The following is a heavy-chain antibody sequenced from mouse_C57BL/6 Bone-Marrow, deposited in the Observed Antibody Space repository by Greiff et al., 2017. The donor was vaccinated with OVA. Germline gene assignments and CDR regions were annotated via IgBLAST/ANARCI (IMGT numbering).Heavy chain of an antibody. CDR3: TRLLDAMDY. Sequence: EVQVVESGEGLVKPGGSLKLSCAASGFTFSSYAMSWVRQTPGKRLEWVAYISSGGDYIYYADTVKGRFTISRDNARNTLYLQISSLKSEDTAMYYRTRLLDAMDYWGRGTATTVSS. V-gene: IGHV5-9-1*02. D-gene: IGHD2-1*01. J-gene: IGHJ4*01. CDR2: ISSGGDYI. CDR1: GFTFSSYA.